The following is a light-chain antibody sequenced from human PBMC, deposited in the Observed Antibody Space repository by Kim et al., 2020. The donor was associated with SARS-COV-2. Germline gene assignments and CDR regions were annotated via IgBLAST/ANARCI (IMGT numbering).Light chain of an antibody. Sequence: SYELTQPPSVSVSPGQTASITCSGDKLGDKYACWYQQKPGQSPVLVIYQDSKRPSGIPERFSGSNSGNTPTLTLSGTQAMDEADYYCQAWDSILLFGGWT. CDR1: KLGDKY. CDR2: QDS. CDR3: QAWDSILL. J-gene: IGLJ2*01. V-gene: IGLV3-1*01.